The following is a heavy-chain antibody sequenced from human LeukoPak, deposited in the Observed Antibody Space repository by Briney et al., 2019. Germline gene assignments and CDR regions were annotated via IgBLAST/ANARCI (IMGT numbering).Heavy chain of an antibody. J-gene: IGHJ4*02. D-gene: IGHD3-22*01. Sequence: QAGGSLRLSCAASGFTFSSYAMSWVRQAPGKGLEWVSAISGSGGSTYYADSVKGRFTISRDNSKNTLYLQMNSLRAEDTAVYYCALARYYYDSSGYFSYWGQGTLVTVSS. CDR2: ISGSGGST. V-gene: IGHV3-23*01. CDR1: GFTFSSYA. CDR3: ALARYYYDSSGYFSY.